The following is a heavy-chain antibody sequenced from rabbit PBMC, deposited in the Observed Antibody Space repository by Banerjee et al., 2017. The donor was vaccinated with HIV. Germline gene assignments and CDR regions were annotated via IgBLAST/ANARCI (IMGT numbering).Heavy chain of an antibody. D-gene: IGHD4-1*01. Sequence: QEQLEESGGDLVKPEGSLTLTCTASGFTISTTYWICWVRQAPGKGLEWIACIDTGSSSSSYYASWAKGRFTISKTSSTTVTLQMTSLTAADTATYFCARDLAGVIGWNFSLWGPGTLVTVS. CDR2: IDTGSSSSS. J-gene: IGHJ4*01. V-gene: IGHV1S45*01. CDR1: GFTISTTYW. CDR3: ARDLAGVIGWNFSL.